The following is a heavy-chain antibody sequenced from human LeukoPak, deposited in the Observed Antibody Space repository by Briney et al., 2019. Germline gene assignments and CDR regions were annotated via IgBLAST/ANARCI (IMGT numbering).Heavy chain of an antibody. V-gene: IGHV1-69*13. CDR2: IIPIFGTA. Sequence: SVKASCKASGGTFSSYAISWVRQAPGQGLEWMGGIIPIFGTANYAQKFQGRVTITADESTSTAYMELSSLRSEDTAVYYCARERDYGDYFSYGMDVWGQGTTVTVSS. CDR1: GGTFSSYA. D-gene: IGHD4-17*01. J-gene: IGHJ6*02. CDR3: ARERDYGDYFSYGMDV.